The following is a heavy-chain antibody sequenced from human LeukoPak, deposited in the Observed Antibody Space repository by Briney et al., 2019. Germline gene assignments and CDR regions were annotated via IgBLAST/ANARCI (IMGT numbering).Heavy chain of an antibody. J-gene: IGHJ4*02. CDR3: ARVRSSSWYDY. CDR2: IYSGGST. D-gene: IGHD6-13*01. CDR1: GFIVSSNY. Sequence: PGGSLRLSCAASGFIVSSNYMSWVRQAPGKGLEWVSVIYSGGSTYYADSVKGRFTISRDNSKNTLYLQMNSLRAEDTAVYYCARVRSSSWYDYWGQGTLVTVSS. V-gene: IGHV3-53*01.